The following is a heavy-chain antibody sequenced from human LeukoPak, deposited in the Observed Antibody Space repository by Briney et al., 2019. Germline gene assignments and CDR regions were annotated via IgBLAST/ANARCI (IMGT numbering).Heavy chain of an antibody. CDR2: ISDSGYSA. CDR1: GFTFNSYT. V-gene: IGHV3-23*01. D-gene: IGHD2-21*01. CDR3: ARGPIPYIPFDY. J-gene: IGHJ4*02. Sequence: GGSLRLSCAASGFTFNSYTMSWVRQAPGKGLEWVSAISDSGYSAYYADSVKGRFTISRDNSKNTLYLQMQSLRAEDTAVYYCARGPIPYIPFDYWGQGALVTVSS.